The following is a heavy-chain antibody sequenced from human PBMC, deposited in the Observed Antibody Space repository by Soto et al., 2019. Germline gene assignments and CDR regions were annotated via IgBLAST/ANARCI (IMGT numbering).Heavy chain of an antibody. CDR1: GFTFSSYG. J-gene: IGHJ3*02. D-gene: IGHD3-9*01. CDR3: VKADYIDTGACDI. Sequence: QVQLVESGGGVVQPGRSLRLSCAASGFTFSSYGMHWVRQAPGKGLEWVAVISYDGSKKYYADSVKGRFTISRDNSKNALYLQMDSLRAEDTAVYYGVKADYIDTGACDIWGRGRMVAVSS. V-gene: IGHV3-30*03. CDR2: ISYDGSKK.